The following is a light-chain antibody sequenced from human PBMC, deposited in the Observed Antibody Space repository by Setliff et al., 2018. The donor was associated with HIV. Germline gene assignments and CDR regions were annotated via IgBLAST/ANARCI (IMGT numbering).Light chain of an antibody. CDR3: SSYTSSTTRV. CDR1: SSDVGGYNY. Sequence: QSALTQAASVSGSPGQSITISCTGSSSDVGGYNYVSWYQQHPGKAPKLMIYEVRNRPSGVSNRFSGSKSGNTASLTISRLQAEDEADYYCSSYTSSTTRVFGTGTKVTVL. V-gene: IGLV2-14*01. J-gene: IGLJ1*01. CDR2: EVR.